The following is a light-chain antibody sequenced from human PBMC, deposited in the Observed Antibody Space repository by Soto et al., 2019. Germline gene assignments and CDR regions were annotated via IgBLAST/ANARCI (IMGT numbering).Light chain of an antibody. V-gene: IGKV3-15*01. Sequence: EIVLPQSHSTLSLSPGERSTLSCMSSQSVSSSYLAWYQHKPGQTPRLLIYDTSTRATGVPTRFSGSRSGAEFTLTINSLQSEDFAVYYCQPYNNWPLTFGGGTKVDIK. CDR3: QPYNNWPLT. J-gene: IGKJ4*01. CDR1: QSVSSSY. CDR2: DTS.